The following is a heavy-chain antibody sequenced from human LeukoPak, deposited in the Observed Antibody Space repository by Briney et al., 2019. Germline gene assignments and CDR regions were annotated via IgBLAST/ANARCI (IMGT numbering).Heavy chain of an antibody. CDR1: GASISSSSYY. CDR3: ASHYFTTNCHDAFDI. J-gene: IGHJ3*02. CDR2: IYYSGST. D-gene: IGHD2-2*01. V-gene: IGHV4-39*01. Sequence: SETLSLTCTVFGASISSSSYYWARIRQPPGKGLEWIGSIYYSGSTYYNPSLKSRLTISVDTSKNQFSLKLSSVTAADTAVYYCASHYFTTNCHDAFDIWGQGTIFTVSS.